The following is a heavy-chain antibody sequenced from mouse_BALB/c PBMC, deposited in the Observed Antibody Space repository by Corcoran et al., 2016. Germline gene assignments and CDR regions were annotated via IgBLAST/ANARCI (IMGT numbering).Heavy chain of an antibody. CDR3: ARNGYDYDEKVRAGFAY. J-gene: IGHJ3*01. Sequence: EVQLQQAGAEIVKPGASVKLSCTASGFNIKDTYMHWVKQRPEQGLEWIGRIDPANGNTKYDPKFQGKATITADTSSNTAYLQLSSLTSEDTAVYYCARNGYDYDEKVRAGFAYWGQGTLVTVSA. V-gene: IGHV14-3*02. D-gene: IGHD2-4*01. CDR1: GFNIKDTY. CDR2: IDPANGNT.